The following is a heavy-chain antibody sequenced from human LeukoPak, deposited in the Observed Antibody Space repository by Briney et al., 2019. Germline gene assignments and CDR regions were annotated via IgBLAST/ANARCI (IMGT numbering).Heavy chain of an antibody. CDR3: ARARGVIGGFDY. D-gene: IGHD3-10*01. V-gene: IGHV4-59*01. CDR2: IYNSGST. J-gene: IGHJ4*02. CDR1: GGSISSYY. Sequence: SETLSLTCTVSGGSISSYYWSWIRQPPGKGLELIGNIYNSGSTNYKPSLKSRVTISVDTSKNQFSLKLSSATAADTAVYYCARARGVIGGFDYWGRGTLVTVSS.